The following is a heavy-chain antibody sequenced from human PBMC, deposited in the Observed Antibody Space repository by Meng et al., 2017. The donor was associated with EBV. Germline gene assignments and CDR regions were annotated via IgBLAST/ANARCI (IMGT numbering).Heavy chain of an antibody. V-gene: IGHV1-18*01. J-gene: IGHJ4*02. CDR2: MNAYNGDT. D-gene: IGHD2-2*01. CDR1: GYSFTNGG. CDR3: SRVDVRSSWVDY. Sequence: QGHLLESGGEFMKPWAPGTAPCKASGYSFTNGGNTWGRQAPGQGNEWMGFMNAYNGDTNYANPSHGRVIMTTEATTRKAYSVLRSLISDEDAVDYCSRVDVRSSWVDYWGQGTLVTVSS.